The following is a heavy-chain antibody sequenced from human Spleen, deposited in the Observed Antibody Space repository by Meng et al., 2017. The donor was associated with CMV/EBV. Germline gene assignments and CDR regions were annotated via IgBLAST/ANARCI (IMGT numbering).Heavy chain of an antibody. V-gene: IGHV1-2*02. Sequence: ASVKVSCKASGYTFSGYYVHWVRQAPGQGPEWMGWINPNSGGTNYAQKFQGRVTMTRDTSISTAYMELSRLRSDDTAVYYCARDVGLYLHFDYWGQGTLVTVSS. CDR1: GYTFSGYY. CDR3: ARDVGLYLHFDY. J-gene: IGHJ4*02. D-gene: IGHD3-16*01. CDR2: INPNSGGT.